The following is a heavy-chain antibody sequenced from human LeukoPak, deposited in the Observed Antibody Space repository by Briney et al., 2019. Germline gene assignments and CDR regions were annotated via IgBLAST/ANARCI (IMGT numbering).Heavy chain of an antibody. J-gene: IGHJ4*02. D-gene: IGHD3-22*01. CDR1: GGSFSGYY. CDR2: INHSGST. CDR3: ATVYDSSGYYPF. Sequence: SETLSLTCAVYGGSFSGYYWSWIRQPPGKGLEWIGEINHSGSTNYNPSLKSRVTISVDTSKNQFSLKLSSVTAADAAVYYCATVYDSSGYYPFWGQGTLVTVSS. V-gene: IGHV4-34*01.